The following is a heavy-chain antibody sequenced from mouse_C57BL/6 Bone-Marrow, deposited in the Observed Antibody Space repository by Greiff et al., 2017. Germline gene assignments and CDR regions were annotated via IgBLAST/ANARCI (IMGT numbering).Heavy chain of an antibody. CDR1: GFNIKDDY. V-gene: IGHV14-4*01. J-gene: IGHJ2*01. D-gene: IGHD1-1*01. CDR2: IDPENGDT. Sequence: VQLKESGAELVRPGASVKLSCTASGFNIKDDYMHWVKPRPEQGLEWIGWIDPENGDTEYASKFQGKATITADTSSNTAYLQLSSLTSEDTTVYYCTTVVHYWGQGTTLTVSS. CDR3: TTVVHY.